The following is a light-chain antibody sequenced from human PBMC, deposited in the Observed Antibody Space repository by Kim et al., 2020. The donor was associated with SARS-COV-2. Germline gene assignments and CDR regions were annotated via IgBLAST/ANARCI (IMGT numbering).Light chain of an antibody. CDR2: GKN. J-gene: IGLJ2*01. CDR1: SLRSYS. V-gene: IGLV3-19*01. Sequence: VALGQTVRITCQGDSLRSYSATCYQQKPGQAPIVVIYGKNHRPSGTPDRFSGSSSGNTASLTITGTQAGDEADYYCNSRDSNDNVVFGGGTQLTVL. CDR3: NSRDSNDNVV.